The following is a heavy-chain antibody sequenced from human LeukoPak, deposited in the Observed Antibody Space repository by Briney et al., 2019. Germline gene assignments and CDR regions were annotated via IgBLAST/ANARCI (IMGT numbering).Heavy chain of an antibody. Sequence: SVKVSCKASGGTFSSHVITWVRQAPGQGLEWMGRIIPILTITNYAQNFQGRVAITADKSTSTAYMEMSSLRSDDTAVYYCAILAGRSKEFGYWGQGTLVTVSS. D-gene: IGHD3-10*01. CDR2: IIPILTIT. CDR3: AILAGRSKEFGY. CDR1: GGTFSSHV. V-gene: IGHV1-69*04. J-gene: IGHJ4*02.